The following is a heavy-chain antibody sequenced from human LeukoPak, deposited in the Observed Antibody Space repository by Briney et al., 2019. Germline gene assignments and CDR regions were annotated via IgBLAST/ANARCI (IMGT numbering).Heavy chain of an antibody. D-gene: IGHD3-16*01. CDR1: GFTFTDHH. V-gene: IGHV3-72*01. CDR3: VRDGGDGDESAFDI. Sequence: GGSLRLSCAASGFTFTDHHMDWVRQAPGKGLEWVGRIRNKTRSYRTEYVASVKGRFTISRDDSKNSLYLQMNSLKTEDAAIYYCVRDGGDGDESAFDIWGQGTLVTVSS. J-gene: IGHJ3*02. CDR2: IRNKTRSYRT.